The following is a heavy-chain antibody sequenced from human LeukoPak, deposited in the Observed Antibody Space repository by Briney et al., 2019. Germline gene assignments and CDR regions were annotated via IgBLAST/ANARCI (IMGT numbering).Heavy chain of an antibody. CDR2: IYYSGST. CDR1: GGSLSSYY. Sequence: SETLSLTCTVSGGSLSSYYWSWIRQPPGKGLGWVGYIYYSGSTNYNPSPKSRVTISAEKSKNQFSLKLSSVTAADTAVYYCARGGSSSWYSGSSYYFDYWGQGTLVTVSS. CDR3: ARGGSSSWYSGSSYYFDY. J-gene: IGHJ4*02. V-gene: IGHV4-59*08. D-gene: IGHD6-13*01.